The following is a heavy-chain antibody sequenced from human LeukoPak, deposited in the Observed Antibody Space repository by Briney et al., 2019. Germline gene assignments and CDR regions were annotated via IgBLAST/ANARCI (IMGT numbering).Heavy chain of an antibody. Sequence: GGSLRLSCAASGFTFSSYSMTWVRQAPGKGLEWVSYISSSGSTIYYADSVKGRFTISRDNAKNSLYLQMNSLRAEDTAVYYCAELGITMIGGVWGKGTTITISS. CDR2: ISSSGSTI. D-gene: IGHD3-10*02. J-gene: IGHJ6*04. CDR3: AELGITMIGGV. V-gene: IGHV3-48*04. CDR1: GFTFSSYS.